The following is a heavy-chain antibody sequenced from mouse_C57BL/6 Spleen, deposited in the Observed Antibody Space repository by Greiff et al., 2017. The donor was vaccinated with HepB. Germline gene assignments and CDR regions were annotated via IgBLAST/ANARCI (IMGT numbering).Heavy chain of an antibody. J-gene: IGHJ4*01. Sequence: EVQLVESGGGLVKPGGSLKLSCAASGFTFSSYAMSWVRQTPEKRLEWVATISDGGSYTYYPDNVKGRFTISRDNAKNNLYLQMSHLKSEDTAMYYCARESNYYEAMDYWGQGTSVTVSS. D-gene: IGHD2-5*01. V-gene: IGHV5-4*01. CDR2: ISDGGSYT. CDR3: ARESNYYEAMDY. CDR1: GFTFSSYA.